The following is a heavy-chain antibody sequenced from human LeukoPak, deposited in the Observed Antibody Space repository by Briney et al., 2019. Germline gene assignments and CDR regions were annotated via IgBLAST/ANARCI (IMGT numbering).Heavy chain of an antibody. CDR3: AKFSYGDYVA. CDR2: IYVGGGT. D-gene: IGHD4-17*01. V-gene: IGHV3-66*02. Sequence: GGSLRLSCEASGFTVSNNYMSWVRQAPGKGLEWVSIIYVGGGTYYADSVKGRFTISRDNSKNTLSLQMNSLRADDTAVYYCAKFSYGDYVAWGRGTLVTVSP. CDR1: GFTVSNNY. J-gene: IGHJ4*02.